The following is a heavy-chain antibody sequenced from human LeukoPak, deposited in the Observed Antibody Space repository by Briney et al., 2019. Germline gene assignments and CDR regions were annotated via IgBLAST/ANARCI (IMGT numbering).Heavy chain of an antibody. CDR1: GYTFTGYY. Sequence: GASVKVSCKASGYTFTGYYMHWVRQAPGQGLEWMGWINPNSGGTNYAQKFQGRVTMTRDTSISTAYMELSRLRSDDTAVYYCARDRAVIVVVNISHRDDAFDIWGQGTMVTVSS. V-gene: IGHV1-2*02. CDR3: ARDRAVIVVVNISHRDDAFDI. J-gene: IGHJ3*02. D-gene: IGHD3-22*01. CDR2: INPNSGGT.